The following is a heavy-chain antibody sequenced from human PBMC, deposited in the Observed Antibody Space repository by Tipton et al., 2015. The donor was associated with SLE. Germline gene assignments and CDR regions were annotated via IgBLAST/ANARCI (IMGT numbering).Heavy chain of an antibody. CDR2: VYVVVGT. CDR3: ARRRYYMDV. CDR1: GGFIDSGNYH. Sequence: TLSLTCGVSGGFIDSGNYHWSWIRQSAGKGLEWIGRVYVVVGTNYNPSLKSRVTISLDTSKNQFSLRLRAVTAADTDVYYCARRRYYMDVCGKVTTVTVSS. J-gene: IGHJ6*03. V-gene: IGHV4-61*02.